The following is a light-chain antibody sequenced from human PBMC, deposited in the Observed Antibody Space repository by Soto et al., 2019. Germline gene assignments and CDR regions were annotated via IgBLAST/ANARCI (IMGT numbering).Light chain of an antibody. V-gene: IGKV2-28*01. CDR2: LGS. CDR1: QSLLHSNGYNY. Sequence: DIVMTQSPLSLPVTPGEPASISCRSSQSLLHSNGYNYLDWYLQKPGQSPQLLIYLGSNRASGVPDRFSGSGSGTDFTLKISRVEAEEVGVYYCMQALQTPWTFGQGTKV. J-gene: IGKJ1*01. CDR3: MQALQTPWT.